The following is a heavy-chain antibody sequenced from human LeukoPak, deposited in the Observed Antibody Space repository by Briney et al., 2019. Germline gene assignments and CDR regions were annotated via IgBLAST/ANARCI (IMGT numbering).Heavy chain of an antibody. CDR3: ARVAALAGSYYFDY. V-gene: IGHV3-30-3*01. CDR2: ISYDGSNK. J-gene: IGHJ4*02. Sequence: GGSLRLSCAASGFTFSSYAMHWVRQAPGQGLEWVAVISYDGSNKYYADSVKGRFTISRDNSKNTLYLQMNSLRAEDTAVYYCARVAALAGSYYFDYWGQGTLVTVSS. D-gene: IGHD6-19*01. CDR1: GFTFSSYA.